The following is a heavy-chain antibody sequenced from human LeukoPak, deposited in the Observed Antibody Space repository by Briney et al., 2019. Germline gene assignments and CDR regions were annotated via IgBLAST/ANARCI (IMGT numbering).Heavy chain of an antibody. CDR1: GGSISSNNW. D-gene: IGHD6-6*01. Sequence: PSETLSLTCAVSGGSISSNNWWSWVRQPPGKGLEWIGEIYHSGSTNYNPSLKSRVTISVDKSKNQFSLKLSSVTAADTAVYYCAGDPRVYSRSSAFLFKDYWGQGTLVTVSS. CDR2: IYHSGST. J-gene: IGHJ4*02. CDR3: AGDPRVYSRSSAFLFKDY. V-gene: IGHV4-4*02.